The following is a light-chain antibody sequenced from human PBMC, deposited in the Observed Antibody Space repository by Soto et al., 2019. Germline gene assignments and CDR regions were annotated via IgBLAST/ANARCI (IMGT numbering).Light chain of an antibody. CDR2: GAS. Sequence: IVLTQSPGTLSLSPGKTATLSCISSQSVSSSYLAWYQQKPGQAPRLLIYGASTRATDVPDRFSGSGSGADFTLTISRLEPEDFAVYYCQQYGSSPPRTFGQGTKVDI. CDR1: QSVSSSY. CDR3: QQYGSSPPRT. J-gene: IGKJ1*01. V-gene: IGKV3-20*01.